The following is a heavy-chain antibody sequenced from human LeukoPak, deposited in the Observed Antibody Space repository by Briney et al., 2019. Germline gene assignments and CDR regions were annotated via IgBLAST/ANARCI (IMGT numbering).Heavy chain of an antibody. D-gene: IGHD1-1*01. Sequence: SETLSLTCTVSGGSISSGDHYWSWIRQPPGKGLEWIGYIYYSGSTYYNPSLKSRVTISVDTSKNQFSLKLSSVTAADTAVYYCARGSDWNDLYFDYWGQGTLVTVSS. CDR3: ARGSDWNDLYFDY. CDR1: GGSISSGDHY. CDR2: IYYSGST. J-gene: IGHJ4*02. V-gene: IGHV4-30-4*08.